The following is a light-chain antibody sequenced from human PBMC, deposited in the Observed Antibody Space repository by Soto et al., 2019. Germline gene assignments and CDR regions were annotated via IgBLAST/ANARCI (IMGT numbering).Light chain of an antibody. CDR2: EVS. CDR1: SSDIGGYNY. J-gene: IGLJ2*01. V-gene: IGLV2-8*01. CDR3: SSYAGSNNLVV. Sequence: QSALTQPPSASGSPGQSVTISCTGTSSDIGGYNYVSWYHQHPGKAPKLMVYEVSKRPSGVPERFSGSKSGNTASLTVSGLQGEDEADYYCSSYAGSNNLVVFGGGTKLTVL.